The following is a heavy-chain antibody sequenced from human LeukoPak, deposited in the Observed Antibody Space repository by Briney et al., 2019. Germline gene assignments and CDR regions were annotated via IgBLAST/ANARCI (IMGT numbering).Heavy chain of an antibody. CDR1: GFIIRNHA. CDR3: AKSLGNQGVIDY. Sequence: AVTLRCSCAGSGFIIRNHAWKWVPQAPGQGWEWVIGQSASGENTFNTDSVKDRFSNYRDNSKHTLYLEMNSLSPEDTALYYCAKSLGNQGVIDYWGQGTLVTVSS. CDR2: QSASGENT. V-gene: IGHV3-23*01. J-gene: IGHJ4*02. D-gene: IGHD3-10*01.